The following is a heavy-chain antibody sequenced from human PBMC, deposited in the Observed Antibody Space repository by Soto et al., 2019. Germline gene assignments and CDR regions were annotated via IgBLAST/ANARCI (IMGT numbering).Heavy chain of an antibody. CDR3: ARDQLGGRAYNYGMDV. Sequence: GGSLRLSCAASGFTFSTYSMNWVRQAPGKGLEWVSYITSSSSYIYYADSVKGRFTISRDNAKNSLYLQMNSLRAEDTAVYYCARDQLGGRAYNYGMDVWGQGTTVTVSS. V-gene: IGHV3-21*01. CDR1: GFTFSTYS. J-gene: IGHJ6*02. CDR2: ITSSSSYI. D-gene: IGHD6-13*01.